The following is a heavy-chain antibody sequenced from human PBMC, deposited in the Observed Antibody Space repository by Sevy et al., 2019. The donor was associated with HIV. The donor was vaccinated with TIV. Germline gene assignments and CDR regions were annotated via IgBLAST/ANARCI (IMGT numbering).Heavy chain of an antibody. CDR3: AKDLRISAGGTTSFDF. CDR1: EFTLSSYS. CDR2: IRGSGVST. J-gene: IGHJ4*02. Sequence: GGSLRLSCVASEFTLSSYSMNWVRQAPGKGLEWVSAIRGSGVSTYYADSVKGRFTIASVNCKNTLYLQMNGLRAEDTAVYDGAKDLRISAGGTTSFDFWGQGTLVTVSS. D-gene: IGHD6-13*01. V-gene: IGHV3-23*01.